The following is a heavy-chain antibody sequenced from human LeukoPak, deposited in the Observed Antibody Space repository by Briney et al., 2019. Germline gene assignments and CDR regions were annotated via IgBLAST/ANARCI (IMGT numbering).Heavy chain of an antibody. D-gene: IGHD3-16*01. J-gene: IGHJ4*02. Sequence: SETLSLTCTVSGGSISSSSYYWGWIRQPPGTGLEWIGSIYYSGSTYYNPSLKSRVTISVDTSKNQFSLKLSSVTAADTAVYYCARHHTSSKPIDYWGQGTLVTVSS. V-gene: IGHV4-39*01. CDR1: GGSISSSSYY. CDR3: ARHHTSSKPIDY. CDR2: IYYSGST.